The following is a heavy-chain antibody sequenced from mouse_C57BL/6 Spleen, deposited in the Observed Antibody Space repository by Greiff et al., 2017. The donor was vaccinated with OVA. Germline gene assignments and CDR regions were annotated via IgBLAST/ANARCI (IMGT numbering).Heavy chain of an antibody. J-gene: IGHJ3*01. D-gene: IGHD4-1*01. Sequence: EVKLQESGGGLVKPGGSLKLSCAASGFTFSSYTMSWVRQTPEKRLEWVATISGGGGNPYYPDSVTGRFTISSDNAKNTLYLQMSSGGSEDMAWYDCARLVTGRGAWFAYWGQGTLVTVSA. CDR2: ISGGGGNP. CDR1: GFTFSSYT. V-gene: IGHV5-9*01. CDR3: ARLVTGRGAWFAY.